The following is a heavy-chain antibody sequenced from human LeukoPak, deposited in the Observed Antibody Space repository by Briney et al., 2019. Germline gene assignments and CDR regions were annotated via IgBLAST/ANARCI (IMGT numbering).Heavy chain of an antibody. V-gene: IGHV1-2*02. J-gene: IGHJ4*02. Sequence: ASVKVSCKASGYTFTGYYMHWVRQAPGQGLEWMGWINPNSGGTNYAQKFQGRVTMTRDTSISTAYMELSRLRSDDTAMYYCARGIHMITFGGVIALDYWGQGTLVTVSS. CDR2: INPNSGGT. CDR1: GYTFTGYY. CDR3: ARGIHMITFGGVIALDY. D-gene: IGHD3-16*02.